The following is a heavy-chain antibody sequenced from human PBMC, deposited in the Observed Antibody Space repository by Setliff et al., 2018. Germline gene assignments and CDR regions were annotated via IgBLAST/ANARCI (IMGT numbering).Heavy chain of an antibody. J-gene: IGHJ6*03. CDR3: ARMSGFQYMDV. CDR2: IYTSWST. CDR1: GGTFSDYY. V-gene: IGHV4-59*10. D-gene: IGHD3-3*01. Sequence: SETLSLTCGAYGGTFSDYYWAWIRQPAGKGLEWIGQIYTSWSTNYNPSLKSRVTISLDTSNNQFSLSLSSVTAADTAVYYCARMSGFQYMDVWGKGTTVTVSS.